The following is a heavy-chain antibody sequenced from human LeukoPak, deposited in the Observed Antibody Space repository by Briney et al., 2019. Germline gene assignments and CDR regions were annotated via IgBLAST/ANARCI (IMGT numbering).Heavy chain of an antibody. CDR3: ARALVTRLGAFDV. J-gene: IGHJ3*01. Sequence: GGSLRLSCAAAGFTFSNDWMHWVRQAPGKGLEWVSRTKSDGSGTNYADSVKGRFTISRDNAQNTLYLQMNNLGVDDTAVYYCARALVTRLGAFDVWGQGTMVIVFS. D-gene: IGHD1-26*01. CDR2: TKSDGSGT. V-gene: IGHV3-74*01. CDR1: GFTFSNDW.